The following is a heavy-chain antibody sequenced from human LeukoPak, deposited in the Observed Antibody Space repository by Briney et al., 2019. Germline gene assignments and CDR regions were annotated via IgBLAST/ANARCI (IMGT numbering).Heavy chain of an antibody. D-gene: IGHD2-2*01. Sequence: ASVKVSCKVSGYTFTDYYMHWVQQAPGQGLEWMGWISVYNGNTDYAQKVQGRVTMTTDTSTSTAHMELRSLRSDDTAVYYCARARMVGVPAAPYWFDPWGQGTLVTVSS. V-gene: IGHV1-18*04. CDR2: ISVYNGNT. J-gene: IGHJ5*02. CDR3: ARARMVGVPAAPYWFDP. CDR1: GYTFTDYY.